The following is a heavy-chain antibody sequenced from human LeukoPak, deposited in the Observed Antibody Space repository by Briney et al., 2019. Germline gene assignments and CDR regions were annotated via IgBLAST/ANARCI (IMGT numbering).Heavy chain of an antibody. Sequence: ASVKVSCKASGYTFTSYGISWVRQAPGQGLEWMGWISAYNGNTNYAQKLQGRVTITADKSTSTAYMELSSLRSEDTAVYYCARAVCSGGSCYLDYWGQGTLVTVSS. D-gene: IGHD2-15*01. V-gene: IGHV1-18*01. CDR2: ISAYNGNT. J-gene: IGHJ4*02. CDR3: ARAVCSGGSCYLDY. CDR1: GYTFTSYG.